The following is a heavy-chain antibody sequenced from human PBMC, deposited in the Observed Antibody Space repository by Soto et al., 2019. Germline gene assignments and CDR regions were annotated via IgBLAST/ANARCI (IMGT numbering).Heavy chain of an antibody. Sequence: GGSLILSCAASGFTFSSYAMHWVRQAPGKGLEWVAVISYDGSNKYYADSVKGRFTISRDNSKNTLYLQMNSLRAEDTAVYYCARGAVAGTDYYYGMDVWGQGTTVTVSS. CDR3: ARGAVAGTDYYYGMDV. J-gene: IGHJ6*02. CDR1: GFTFSSYA. D-gene: IGHD6-19*01. CDR2: ISYDGSNK. V-gene: IGHV3-30-3*01.